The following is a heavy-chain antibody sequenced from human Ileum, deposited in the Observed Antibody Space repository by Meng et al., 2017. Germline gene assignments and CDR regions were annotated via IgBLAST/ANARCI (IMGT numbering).Heavy chain of an antibody. CDR1: GDSVISGSYY. J-gene: IGHJ4*02. CDR2: INYSGTA. D-gene: IGHD7-27*01. CDR3: TRDQTSNGWGSFDS. V-gene: IGHV4-61*01. Sequence: QVKLQESGPGLVRPSETLSPTCSVSGDSVISGSYYWNWIRQSAGKGLEWIGYINYSGTAYYNASLGSRVSMSIDTSKNQFSLKLTSVTAADTAVYYCTRDQTSNGWGSFDSWGQGTLVTVSS.